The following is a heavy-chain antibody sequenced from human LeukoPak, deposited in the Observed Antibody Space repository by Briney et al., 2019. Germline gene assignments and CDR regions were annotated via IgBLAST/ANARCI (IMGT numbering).Heavy chain of an antibody. CDR1: GGSFSRYY. D-gene: IGHD6-19*01. CDR3: ARGRGIALAELDC. Sequence: SETLSLTCAVYGGSFSRYYWSWIRQPPGKGLEWIGEIIHSGIDHSGGTNYNPSLKSRVTISIDTSKSQFSLKLSSVTAADTAVYYCARGRGIALAELDCWGRGTLVTVSS. V-gene: IGHV4-34*01. J-gene: IGHJ4*02. CDR2: IIHSGIDHSGGT.